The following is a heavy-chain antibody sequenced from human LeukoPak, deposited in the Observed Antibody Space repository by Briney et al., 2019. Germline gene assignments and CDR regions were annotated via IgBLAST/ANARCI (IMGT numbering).Heavy chain of an antibody. CDR1: GDSVASNSTA. D-gene: IGHD5-24*01. J-gene: IGHJ3*01. CDR3: ARGGQGDGYSADEAFDF. Sequence: SQTLSLTCVISGDSVASNSTACSWIRQSPSRGLEWLGRTYYRSKWYNDYALSMKSRITINPDTSKNQFSLQLNSVTPEDTAVYYCARGGQGDGYSADEAFDFWGQGTMVTVS. V-gene: IGHV6-1*01. CDR2: TYYRSKWYN.